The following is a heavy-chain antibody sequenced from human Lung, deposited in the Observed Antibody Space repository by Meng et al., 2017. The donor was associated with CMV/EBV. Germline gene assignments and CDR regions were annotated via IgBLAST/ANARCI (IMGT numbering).Heavy chain of an antibody. CDR1: GDSITNHNW. CDR2: IPHRGSS. J-gene: IGHJ1*01. V-gene: IGHV4-4*02. CDR3: LRRSGGSV. D-gene: IGHD3-10*01. Sequence: QLQLRDPGPARVKPSETLSLTCAVSGDSITNHNWWAWVRQPPGKGLEWIGEIPHRGSSAYNPSLKSRVSMSIDKSKNQFSLKLTSVTAADTAVYHCLRRSGGSVWGQGTLVTVSS.